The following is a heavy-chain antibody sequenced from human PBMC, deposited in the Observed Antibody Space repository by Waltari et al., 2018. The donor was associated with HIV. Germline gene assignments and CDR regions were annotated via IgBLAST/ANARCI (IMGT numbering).Heavy chain of an antibody. Sequence: DVQLVESGGGLVQPGGSLRLSCAASGFTFSTYWMSWFRQAPGKGLGWVANKKQDGSEIYYVDSVKGRFTISRDNAKNSLYLQMNSLRAEDTAVYFCARRGGRSSPLGYWGQGTLVTVSS. CDR2: KKQDGSEI. V-gene: IGHV3-7*01. J-gene: IGHJ4*02. CDR3: ARRGGRSSPLGY. CDR1: GFTFSTYW. D-gene: IGHD6-13*01.